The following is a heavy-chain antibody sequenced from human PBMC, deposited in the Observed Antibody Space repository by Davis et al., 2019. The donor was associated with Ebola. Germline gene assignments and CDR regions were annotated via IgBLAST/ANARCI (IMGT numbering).Heavy chain of an antibody. Sequence: GGSLRLSCAASGFTFSSYSMNWVRQAPGKGLEWVSYISSSSSTIYYADSVKGRFTISRDNAKNSLYLQMNSLRAEDTAVYYCARGPSRGYFYWGQGTLVTVSS. D-gene: IGHD5-18*01. CDR2: ISSSSSTI. V-gene: IGHV3-48*04. CDR1: GFTFSSYS. CDR3: ARGPSRGYFY. J-gene: IGHJ4*02.